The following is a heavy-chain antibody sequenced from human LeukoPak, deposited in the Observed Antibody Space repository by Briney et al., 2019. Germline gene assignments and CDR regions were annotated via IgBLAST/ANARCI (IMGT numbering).Heavy chain of an antibody. Sequence: PSETLSLTCAVSGGSISSSNWWSWVRQPPGKGLEWIGEIYHSGSTYYNPSLKSRVTISVDTSKNQFSLKLRSVTAADTAVYYCARESPPGSIEIDYWGQGTLVTVSS. V-gene: IGHV4-4*02. CDR1: GGSISSSNW. J-gene: IGHJ4*02. D-gene: IGHD5-24*01. CDR2: IYHSGST. CDR3: ARESPPGSIEIDY.